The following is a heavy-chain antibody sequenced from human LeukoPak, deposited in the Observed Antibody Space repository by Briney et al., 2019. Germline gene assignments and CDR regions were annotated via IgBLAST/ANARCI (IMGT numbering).Heavy chain of an antibody. CDR2: ISYEGSNK. CDR3: ATNQLLSFRASYFDF. J-gene: IGHJ4*02. Sequence: GSLRLSCAASGFTFYSYGMHWVRQAPGKGLEWVAVISYEGSNKYYADSVKGRFTISRDNSKSTLYLQMNSLRAEDTAVYYCATNQLLSFRASYFDFWGQGTLVTVSS. D-gene: IGHD2-2*01. CDR1: GFTFYSYG. V-gene: IGHV3-30-3*01.